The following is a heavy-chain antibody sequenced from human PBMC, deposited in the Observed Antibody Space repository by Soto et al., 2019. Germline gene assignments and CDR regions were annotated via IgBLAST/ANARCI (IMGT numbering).Heavy chain of an antibody. CDR3: ARSHYTYGLLIDY. Sequence: TSETLSLTCSVSGDSITTNGYYWGWIRQPPGKGLQWIGNVYSTGSTFSHPSLTSRVFISVDTSKNKFSLRLTSVTAADTAVYYCARSHYTYGLLIDYWGPGIXVTVSS. J-gene: IGHJ4*02. V-gene: IGHV4-39*01. CDR1: GDSITTNGYY. CDR2: VYSTGST. D-gene: IGHD2-8*01.